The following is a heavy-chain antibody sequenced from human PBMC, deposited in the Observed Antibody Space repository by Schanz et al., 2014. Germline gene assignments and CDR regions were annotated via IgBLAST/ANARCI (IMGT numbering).Heavy chain of an antibody. CDR1: GFTFSSYG. J-gene: IGHJ4*02. CDR3: AKDLAAVGVFDY. D-gene: IGHD6-13*01. V-gene: IGHV3-23*01. Sequence: EVHLLESGGGLVQPGGSLRLSCAASGFTFSSYGMHWVRQAPGKGLEWVSALTGSGTTTYYADSVKGRFTISRDNSKNTLDLQMNSLRAEDTAIYYCAKDLAAVGVFDYWGQGSLVTVSS. CDR2: LTGSGTTT.